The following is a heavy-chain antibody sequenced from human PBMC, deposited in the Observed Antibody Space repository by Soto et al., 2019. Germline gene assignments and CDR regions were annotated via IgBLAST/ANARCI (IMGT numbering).Heavy chain of an antibody. CDR3: ARQGFGPLHGLVDV. D-gene: IGHD3-10*01. J-gene: IGHJ6*02. CDR2: VHHSWGS. V-gene: IGHV4-59*08. Sequence: QVQLQESGPGLVKPSETLSLSCTVSGGSINSYYWSWFRQSPGKRMEWIGYVHHSWGSSYNPSLQSRVAISLDTSKSQFSLKVTSVTATDTAVYYCARQGFGPLHGLVDVWRQGTTVTVSS. CDR1: GGSINSYY.